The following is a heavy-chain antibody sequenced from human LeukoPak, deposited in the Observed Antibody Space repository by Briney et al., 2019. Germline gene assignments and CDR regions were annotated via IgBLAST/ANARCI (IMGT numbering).Heavy chain of an antibody. D-gene: IGHD6-19*01. Sequence: ASVKVSCKTSGYAFTSYYMHWVRQAPGQGLEWMGIINPSGGITTYAQKFQGRVTMTRDTSTSTVYMELSSLRSEDTAVYYCARDQVAGIYYYYGLDVWGQGTTVTVSS. J-gene: IGHJ6*02. CDR3: ARDQVAGIYYYYGLDV. V-gene: IGHV1-46*01. CDR1: GYAFTSYY. CDR2: INPSGGIT.